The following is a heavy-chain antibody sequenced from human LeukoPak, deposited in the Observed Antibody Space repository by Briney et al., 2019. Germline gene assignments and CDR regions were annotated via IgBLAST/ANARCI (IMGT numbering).Heavy chain of an antibody. Sequence: SETLSLTCTVSGGSISNYYWSWIRQPAGKGLEWIGRLYTGGSTTYNPSLKSRVTMSVDTSKNQFSLKLGSVTAADTAVYYCARVGLGSEYYYDGSGYSAYYFDYWGQGTLVTVSS. CDR1: GGSISNYY. J-gene: IGHJ4*02. V-gene: IGHV4-4*07. CDR2: LYTGGST. CDR3: ARVGLGSEYYYDGSGYSAYYFDY. D-gene: IGHD3-22*01.